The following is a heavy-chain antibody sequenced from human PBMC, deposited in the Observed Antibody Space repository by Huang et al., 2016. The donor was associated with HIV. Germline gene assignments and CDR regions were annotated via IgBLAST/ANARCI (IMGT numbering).Heavy chain of an antibody. CDR1: GFTFKSHW. D-gene: IGHD2-2*02. Sequence: EVQLVESGGGLVQPGGSLGLSCAAFGFTFKSHWMGWVRQAPGKGLEWVAGIKPDGRETYYVDSVKGRFTISGDNAKNSLYLLLNSLRAEDTAVYYCVRLLDHTGDYWGQGTLVTVSS. CDR3: VRLLDHTGDY. CDR2: IKPDGRET. J-gene: IGHJ4*02. V-gene: IGHV3-7*01.